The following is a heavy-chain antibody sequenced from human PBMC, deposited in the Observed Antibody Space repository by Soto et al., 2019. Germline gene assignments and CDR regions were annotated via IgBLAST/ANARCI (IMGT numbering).Heavy chain of an antibody. V-gene: IGHV4-39*07. CDR2: IYQSGTT. Sequence: SETLSLTCTVSGGSISSGGYYWSWIRQHPGKGLEWIGEIYQSGTTNYNPSLQSRVTISVDKSNNQFSLTLNSVTAADTAVYYCARHCRGYCLSYWGQGTLVTVSS. CDR1: GGSISSGGYY. CDR3: ARHCRGYCLSY. D-gene: IGHD2-15*01. J-gene: IGHJ4*02.